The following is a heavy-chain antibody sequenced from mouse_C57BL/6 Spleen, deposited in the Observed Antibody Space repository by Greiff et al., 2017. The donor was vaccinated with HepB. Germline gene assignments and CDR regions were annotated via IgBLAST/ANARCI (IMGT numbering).Heavy chain of an antibody. V-gene: IGHV1-69*01. CDR3: ARPLYGSSLDY. D-gene: IGHD1-1*01. CDR2: IDPSDSYT. CDR1: GYTFTSYW. Sequence: QVQLQQPGAELVMPGASVKLSCKASGYTFTSYWMHWVKQRPGQGLEWIGEIDPSDSYTNYNQKFKGKSTLTVDKPSSTAYMQLSSLTSEDSAVYYCARPLYGSSLDYWGQGTTLTVSS. J-gene: IGHJ2*01.